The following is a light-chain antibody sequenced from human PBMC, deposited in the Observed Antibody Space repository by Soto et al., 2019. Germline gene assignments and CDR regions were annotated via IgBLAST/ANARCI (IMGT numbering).Light chain of an antibody. CDR1: RSSIGSNT. CDR3: AAWDDSLLGVV. CDR2: SND. V-gene: IGLV1-44*01. J-gene: IGLJ2*01. Sequence: QSVLTQPPSASGTPGQTVTISCSGTRSSIGSNTVNWYQQFPGTAPKPLIYSNDLRPSGVPDRISGSKSGTSASLAISGLQSEDEADYYCAAWDDSLLGVVFGGGTKLTVL.